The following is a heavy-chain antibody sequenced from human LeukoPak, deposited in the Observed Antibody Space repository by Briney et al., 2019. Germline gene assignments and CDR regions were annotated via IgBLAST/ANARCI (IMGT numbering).Heavy chain of an antibody. CDR2: INPDSGFT. V-gene: IGHV1-2*02. Sequence: ASVKVSCKASGYRFIDDYMHWVRQAPGQGLEWMGWINPDSGFTNYAQKFQGRVTMTRDTSISTAYMEVSRLRSDDTAVYYCAPTPEAYTSNWNVWGQGTLVTVSS. CDR3: APTPEAYTSNWNV. J-gene: IGHJ4*02. D-gene: IGHD1-1*01. CDR1: GYRFIDDY.